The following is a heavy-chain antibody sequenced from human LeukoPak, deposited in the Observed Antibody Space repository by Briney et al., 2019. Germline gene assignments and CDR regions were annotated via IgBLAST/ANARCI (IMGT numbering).Heavy chain of an antibody. CDR2: INTNTGDP. D-gene: IGHD2-8*01. Sequence: RRASVKVSCKASGYTFTSYAMGWVRQAHGHGLEWMGWINTNTGDPTYAQGFTGRFVFSLDTSVSTAYLQISSLEAEDTAVYYCASFFCINGVCYYLDYWGQGTLVTVSS. V-gene: IGHV7-4-1*02. CDR3: ASFFCINGVCYYLDY. CDR1: GYTFTSYA. J-gene: IGHJ4*02.